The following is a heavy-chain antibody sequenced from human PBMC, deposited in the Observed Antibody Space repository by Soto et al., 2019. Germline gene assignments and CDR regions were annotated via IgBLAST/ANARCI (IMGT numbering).Heavy chain of an antibody. J-gene: IGHJ6*02. CDR3: ARENPASGMDV. CDR2: TYYRSKWYN. Sequence: SQTLSLTCAISGDSVSSNSAAWNLIRQSPSRGLEWLGRTYYRSKWYNDYAVSVKSRITINADTSKNQFSLQLNSVTPEDTAVYYCARENPASGMDVWGQGTKVTVSS. CDR1: GDSVSSNSAA. V-gene: IGHV6-1*01.